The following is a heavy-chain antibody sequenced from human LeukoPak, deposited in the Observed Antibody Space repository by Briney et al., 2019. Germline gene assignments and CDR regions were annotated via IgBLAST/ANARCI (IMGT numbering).Heavy chain of an antibody. J-gene: IGHJ6*02. D-gene: IGHD3-22*01. V-gene: IGHV1-18*01. CDR2: ISAYNGNT. Sequence: ASVKVSCKASGYTFTSYGISWVRQAPGQGLEWMGWISAYNGNTNYAQKLQGRVAMTTDTSTSTAYMELRSLRSDDTAMYYCARVYGDDSSGYYRGYYYGMDVWGQGTTVTVSS. CDR3: ARVYGDDSSGYYRGYYYGMDV. CDR1: GYTFTSYG.